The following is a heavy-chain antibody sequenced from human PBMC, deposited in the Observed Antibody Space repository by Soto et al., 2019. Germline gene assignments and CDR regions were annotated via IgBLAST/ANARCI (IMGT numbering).Heavy chain of an antibody. CDR2: ISGSGGST. Sequence: GGSLRLSCAASGFTFSSYAMSWVRQAPGKGLEWVSAISGSGGSTYYADSVKGRFTISRDNSKNTLYLQMNSLRAEDTAVYYCAKAFGYRSPDSGYDLYYYYYGMDVWGQGTTVTVSS. J-gene: IGHJ6*02. D-gene: IGHD5-12*01. CDR1: GFTFSSYA. CDR3: AKAFGYRSPDSGYDLYYYYYGMDV. V-gene: IGHV3-23*01.